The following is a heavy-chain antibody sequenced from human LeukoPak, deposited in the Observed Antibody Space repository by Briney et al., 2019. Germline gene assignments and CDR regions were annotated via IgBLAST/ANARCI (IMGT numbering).Heavy chain of an antibody. CDR2: ISSSSSYI. CDR3: AREYSSSS. CDR1: DFTFSFYA. J-gene: IGHJ3*01. D-gene: IGHD6-6*01. V-gene: IGHV3-21*01. Sequence: PGGSLRLSCEVSDFTFSFYAMSWVRQAPGKGLEWVSSISSSSSYIYYADSVKGRFTISRDNAKNSLYLQMNSLRAEDTAVYYCAREYSSSSWGQGTMVTVSS.